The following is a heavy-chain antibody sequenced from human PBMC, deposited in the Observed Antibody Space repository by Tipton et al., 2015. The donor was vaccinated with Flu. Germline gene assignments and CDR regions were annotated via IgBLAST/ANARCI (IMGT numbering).Heavy chain of an antibody. J-gene: IGHJ4*02. Sequence: GSLRLSCAASEFIFSTSWMHWVRQAPGKGLEWVSRINGDGSSTTYADSVKGRFRMSRDNAKDTLYLQMNSLRADDTAVYYCVRAVAAAGSYWGQGTLVTVSS. D-gene: IGHD6-13*01. CDR2: INGDGSST. V-gene: IGHV3-74*01. CDR3: VRAVAAAGSY. CDR1: EFIFSTSW.